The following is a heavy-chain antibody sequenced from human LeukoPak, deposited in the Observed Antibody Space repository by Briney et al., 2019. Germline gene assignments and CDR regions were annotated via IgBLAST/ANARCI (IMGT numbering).Heavy chain of an antibody. CDR3: ARAGDALTAAAGADY. CDR2: IIPIFGTA. J-gene: IGHJ4*02. CDR1: GGTFSSYA. D-gene: IGHD6-13*01. V-gene: IGHV1-69*05. Sequence: ASVKVSCKASGGTFSSYAISWVRLAPGQGLEWMGGIIPIFGTANYAQKFQGRVTITTDESTSTAYMELSSLRSEDTAVYYCARAGDALTAAAGADYWGQGTLVTVSS.